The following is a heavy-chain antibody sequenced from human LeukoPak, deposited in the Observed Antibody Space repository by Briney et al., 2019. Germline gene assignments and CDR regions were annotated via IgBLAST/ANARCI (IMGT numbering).Heavy chain of an antibody. CDR2: IYHSGST. J-gene: IGHJ4*02. CDR1: GGSISSGGYS. Sequence: PSEALSLTCAVSGGSISSGGYSWSWIRQPPGKGLEWIGYIYHSGSTYYNPSLKSRVTISVDRSKNQFSLKLSSVTAADTAVYYCARHIVGARVFDYWGQGTLVTVSS. V-gene: IGHV4-30-2*01. D-gene: IGHD1-26*01. CDR3: ARHIVGARVFDY.